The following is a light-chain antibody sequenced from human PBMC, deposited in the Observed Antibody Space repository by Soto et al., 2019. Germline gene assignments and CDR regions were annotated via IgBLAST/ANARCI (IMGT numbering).Light chain of an antibody. CDR2: GNT. CDR1: SSNIGAPYD. V-gene: IGLV1-40*01. Sequence: AVVTQPPSVSGAPGQRVTISCTGSSSNIGAPYDVHWYQQLPGIAPKLLIYGNTNRPSGVPDRFSASKSGTSASLAIAGLQAEDEADYYCQSYDSSLSGSVFGGGTKLTVL. CDR3: QSYDSSLSGSV. J-gene: IGLJ3*02.